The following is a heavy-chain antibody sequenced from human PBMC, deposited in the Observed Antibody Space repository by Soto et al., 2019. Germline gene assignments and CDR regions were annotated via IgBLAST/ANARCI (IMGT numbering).Heavy chain of an antibody. D-gene: IGHD6-19*01. V-gene: IGHV1-18*04. CDR1: GYTFTSYG. J-gene: IGHJ4*02. CDR2: ISAYNGNT. Sequence: ASVKVSCKASGYTFTSYGISWLRQAPGQGLEWMGWISAYNGNTNYAQKLQGRVTMTTDTSTSTAYMELRSLRSDDTAVYYCARARPYSSGWYSNYFDYWGQGTLVTVSS. CDR3: ARARPYSSGWYSNYFDY.